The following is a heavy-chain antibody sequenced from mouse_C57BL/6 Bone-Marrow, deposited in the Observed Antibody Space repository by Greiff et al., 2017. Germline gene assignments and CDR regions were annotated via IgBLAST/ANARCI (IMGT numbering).Heavy chain of an antibody. D-gene: IGHD2-1*01. J-gene: IGHJ4*01. V-gene: IGHV1-81*01. CDR2: IYPRSGNT. CDR3: ARGNYYAMDY. CDR1: GYTFTSYG. Sequence: QVQLQQSGPELARPGASVKLSCKASGYTFTSYGISWVKQRTGQGLEWIGEIYPRSGNTYYNEKFKGKATLTADNSASTAYMELRSLTSEDSAVYFCARGNYYAMDYWGQGTSVTVSS.